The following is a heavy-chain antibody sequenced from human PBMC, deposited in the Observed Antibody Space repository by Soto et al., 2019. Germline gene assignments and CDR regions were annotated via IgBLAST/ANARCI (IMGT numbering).Heavy chain of an antibody. J-gene: IGHJ3*02. CDR2: IIPIFGTA. V-gene: IGHV1-69*01. D-gene: IGHD1-1*01. Sequence: QVQLVQSGAEVKKPGSSVKVSCKASGGTFSSYAISWVRQAPGQGLEWMGGIIPIFGTANYAQKFQGRVTITAEESTSTAYMELSSLRSEDTAVYYWAGDRGGGKNWNDAFDIWGQGTMVTVSS. CDR1: GGTFSSYA. CDR3: AGDRGGGKNWNDAFDI.